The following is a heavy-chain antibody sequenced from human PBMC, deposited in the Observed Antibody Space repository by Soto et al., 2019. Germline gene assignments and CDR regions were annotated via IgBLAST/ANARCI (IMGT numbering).Heavy chain of an antibody. V-gene: IGHV3-21*01. D-gene: IGHD3-3*01. Sequence: PGGSLRLSCAASGSTFSSYSMNWVRQAPGKGLEWVSSISSSSSYIYYADSVKGRFTISRDNAKNSLYLQMNSLRAEDTAVYYCAREGGNHDFWSGYYSPYYYYGMDVWGQGTTVTVSS. J-gene: IGHJ6*01. CDR3: AREGGNHDFWSGYYSPYYYYGMDV. CDR2: ISSSSSYI. CDR1: GSTFSSYS.